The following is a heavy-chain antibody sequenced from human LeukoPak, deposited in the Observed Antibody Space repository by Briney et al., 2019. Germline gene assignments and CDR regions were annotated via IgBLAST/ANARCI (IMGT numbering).Heavy chain of an antibody. J-gene: IGHJ6*02. V-gene: IGHV4-59*08. CDR2: IYYSGST. CDR1: GGSISSYY. CDR3: ASARGYSAGYGMDV. D-gene: IGHD5-18*01. Sequence: SETLSLTCAVSGGSISSYYWSWIRQPPGKGLEWIGYIYYSGSTNYNPSLKSRVTISVDTSKNQFSLKLSSVTAADTAVYYCASARGYSAGYGMDVWGQGTTVTVSS.